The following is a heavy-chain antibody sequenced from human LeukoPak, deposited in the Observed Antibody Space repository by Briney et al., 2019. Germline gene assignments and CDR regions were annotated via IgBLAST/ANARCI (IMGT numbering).Heavy chain of an antibody. D-gene: IGHD2-2*01. CDR2: MNPNSGNT. CDR1: GYTFTSYD. Sequence: ASVKVSCKASGYTFTSYDINWVRQATGQGLEWVGWMNPNSGNTGYAQKFQGRVTMTRNTSISTAYMELSSLRSEDTAVYYCARGREYQLLISMDVWGQGTTVTASS. CDR3: ARGREYQLLISMDV. V-gene: IGHV1-8*01. J-gene: IGHJ6*02.